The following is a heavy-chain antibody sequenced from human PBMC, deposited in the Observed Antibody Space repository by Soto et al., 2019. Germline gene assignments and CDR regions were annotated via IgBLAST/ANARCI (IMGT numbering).Heavy chain of an antibody. CDR2: VYYSGNT. D-gene: IGHD2-8*01. CDR1: GVPVSSGSYY. J-gene: IGHJ6*02. V-gene: IGHV4-61*01. Sequence: SETLSLTRTVSGVPVSSGSYYWSWIRQPPGKGLEWIGYVYYSGNTNYNPSLKSRVTISIDTSDNQFSLKLTSVTATDTAVYYCAREIMGARYGLDVWGQGTTVTVSS. CDR3: AREIMGARYGLDV.